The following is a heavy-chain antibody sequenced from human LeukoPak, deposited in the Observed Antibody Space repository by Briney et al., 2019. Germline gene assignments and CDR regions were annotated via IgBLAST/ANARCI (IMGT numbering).Heavy chain of an antibody. D-gene: IGHD3-22*01. Sequence: SETLSLTCAVYGGSFSGYYWSWIRQPPGKGLEWIGEINHSGSTNYNPSLKSRVTITVDTSKNQFSLKLSSVTAADTAVYYCARGKRYYYDSSGRFDYWGQGTLVTVSS. J-gene: IGHJ4*02. CDR3: ARGKRYYYDSSGRFDY. CDR2: INHSGST. V-gene: IGHV4-34*01. CDR1: GGSFSGYY.